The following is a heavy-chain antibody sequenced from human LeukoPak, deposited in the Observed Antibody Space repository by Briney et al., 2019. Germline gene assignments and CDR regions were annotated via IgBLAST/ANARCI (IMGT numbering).Heavy chain of an antibody. Sequence: SETLSLTCTVSVGSVSSDAYYWSWIRQPPGKGLEWIGEINHSGSTNYNPSLKSRVTISVDASKNQFSLKLSSVTAADTAVYYCARVVMDDYQNHYYYYYGMDVWGQGTTVTVSS. D-gene: IGHD4-11*01. CDR3: ARVVMDDYQNHYYYYYGMDV. CDR2: INHSGST. J-gene: IGHJ6*02. CDR1: VGSVSSDAYY. V-gene: IGHV4-34*01.